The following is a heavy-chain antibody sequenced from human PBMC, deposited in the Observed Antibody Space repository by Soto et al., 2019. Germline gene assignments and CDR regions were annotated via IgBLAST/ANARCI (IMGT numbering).Heavy chain of an antibody. CDR1: GYTFTSYD. Sequence: ASVKVSCKASGYTFTSYDINWVRQATGQGLEWMGWMNPNSGNTGYAQKFQGRVTMTRNTSISTAYMELSSLRSEDTAVYYCASVPGPIWSGYRPLDHWGQGTLVTVSS. J-gene: IGHJ5*02. V-gene: IGHV1-8*01. CDR2: MNPNSGNT. D-gene: IGHD3-3*01. CDR3: ASVPGPIWSGYRPLDH.